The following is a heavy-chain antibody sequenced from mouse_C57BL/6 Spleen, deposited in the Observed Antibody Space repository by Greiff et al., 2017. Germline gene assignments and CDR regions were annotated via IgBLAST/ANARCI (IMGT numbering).Heavy chain of an antibody. J-gene: IGHJ3*01. CDR1: GYTFTDYY. CDR3: ARDFAY. V-gene: IGHV1-76*01. CDR2: IYPGSGNT. Sequence: VQLQQSGAELVRPGASVKLSCKASGYTFTDYYINWVKQRPGQGLEWIARIYPGSGNTYYNENFKGKATLTAEKSSSTAYMQLSSLTSEDSAVYFCARDFAYWGQGTLVTVSA.